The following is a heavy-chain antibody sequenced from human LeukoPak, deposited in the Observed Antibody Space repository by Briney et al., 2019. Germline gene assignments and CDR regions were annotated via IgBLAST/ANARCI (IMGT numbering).Heavy chain of an antibody. Sequence: GGSLRLSCAASGFTFSTNAMHWVRQAPGKGLEWVAHIKSDGKNKWYSDSVRGRLTISRDTSKNTLYLQMNSLRVDDTAVYYCVKDANWACDYWGKGTLVTVSS. CDR1: GFTFSTNA. CDR2: IKSDGKNK. J-gene: IGHJ4*02. CDR3: VKDANWACDY. V-gene: IGHV3-30*02. D-gene: IGHD7-27*01.